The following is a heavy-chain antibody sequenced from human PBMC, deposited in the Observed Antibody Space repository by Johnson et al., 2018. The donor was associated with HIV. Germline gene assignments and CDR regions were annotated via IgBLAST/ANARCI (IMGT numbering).Heavy chain of an antibody. CDR3: ARVGILRRRGAFDI. CDR1: GFTFSSYA. CDR2: ISYDGSNK. D-gene: IGHD2-15*01. Sequence: QVQLVESGGGVVQPGRSLRLSCAASGFTFSSYAMHWIRQPPGKGLEWVAVISYDGSNKYYADSVKGRFTISRDNSKNTLYLQMNSLRAEDTAVYYCARVGILRRRGAFDIWGQGTMVTVSS. V-gene: IGHV3-30-3*01. J-gene: IGHJ3*02.